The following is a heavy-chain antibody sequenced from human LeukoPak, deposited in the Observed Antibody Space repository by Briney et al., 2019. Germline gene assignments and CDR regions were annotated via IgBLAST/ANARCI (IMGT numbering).Heavy chain of an antibody. D-gene: IGHD5-12*01. CDR2: ISGSGGST. CDR3: AKHSAQRSVDIVATMGV. Sequence: PGGSLRLSCAASGFTFSNYWMSWVRQAPGKGLEWVSTISGSGGSTYYADSVKGRFTISRDNSKNTLYLQMNSLRAEDTAVYYCAKHSAQRSVDIVATMGVWGQGTLVTVSS. V-gene: IGHV3-23*01. CDR1: GFTFSNYW. J-gene: IGHJ4*02.